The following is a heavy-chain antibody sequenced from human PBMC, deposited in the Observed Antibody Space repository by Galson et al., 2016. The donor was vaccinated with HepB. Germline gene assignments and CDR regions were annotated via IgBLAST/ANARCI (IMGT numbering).Heavy chain of an antibody. Sequence: SETLSLTCTVSGGSIRGYFWSWIRQPPGKGLELIGYIYSSGGTDSNPSLKSRATLSIDTSKNQFSLRLRSVTAADTAVYYCTRLSGGPIAWGQGTLVTVSS. CDR3: TRLSGGPIA. J-gene: IGHJ4*02. CDR2: IYSSGGT. CDR1: GGSIRGYF. V-gene: IGHV4-4*09. D-gene: IGHD3-16*01.